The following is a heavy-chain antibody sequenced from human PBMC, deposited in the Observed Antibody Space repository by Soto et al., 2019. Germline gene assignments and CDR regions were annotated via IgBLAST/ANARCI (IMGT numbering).Heavy chain of an antibody. CDR3: AKGECSSWYAGGDYFDY. CDR1: GFTFSSYA. D-gene: IGHD6-13*01. CDR2: ISGSGGST. J-gene: IGHJ4*02. V-gene: IGHV3-23*01. Sequence: EVQLLESGGGLVQPGGSLRLSCAASGFTFSSYAMSWVRQAPGKGLEWVSAISGSGGSTYYADSVKGRFPISRDNSKNTLYLQMNSLRAEYTAVYYCAKGECSSWYAGGDYFDYWGQGTLVTVSS.